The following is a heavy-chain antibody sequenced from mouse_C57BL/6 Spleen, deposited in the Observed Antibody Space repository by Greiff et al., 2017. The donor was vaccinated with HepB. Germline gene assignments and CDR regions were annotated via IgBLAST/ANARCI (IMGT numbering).Heavy chain of an antibody. V-gene: IGHV1-39*01. CDR3: ARRGFYDYETGYYFDY. Sequence: VQLKESGPELVKPGASVKISCKASGYSFTDYNMNWVKQSNGKSLEWIGVINPNYGTTSYNQKFKGKATLTVDQSSSTAYMQLNSLTSEDSAVYYCARRGFYDYETGYYFDYWGQGTTLTVSS. J-gene: IGHJ2*01. CDR1: GYSFTDYN. CDR2: INPNYGTT. D-gene: IGHD2-4*01.